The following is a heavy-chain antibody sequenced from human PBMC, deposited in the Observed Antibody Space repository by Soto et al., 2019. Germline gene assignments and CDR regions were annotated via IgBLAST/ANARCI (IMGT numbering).Heavy chain of an antibody. CDR2: IIPIFGTA. CDR3: ARGSGYYDSSGYYFGYFDY. J-gene: IGHJ4*02. CDR1: GGTFSSYA. Sequence: QVQLVQSGAEVKKPGSSVKVSCKASGGTFSSYAISWVRQAPGQGLEWMGGIIPIFGTANYAQKFQGRVTITADESTSTAYMELSSLRSEDTAVYYCARGSGYYDSSGYYFGYFDYWGQGTLVTVSS. V-gene: IGHV1-69*01. D-gene: IGHD3-22*01.